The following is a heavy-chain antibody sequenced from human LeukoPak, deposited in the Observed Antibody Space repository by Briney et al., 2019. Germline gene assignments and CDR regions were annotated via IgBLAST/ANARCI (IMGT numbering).Heavy chain of an antibody. CDR3: ARGFDSSWLFVNVYYMDV. D-gene: IGHD6-13*01. J-gene: IGHJ6*03. CDR2: ISDDETYK. V-gene: IGHV3-30-3*01. CDR1: GFTFNSYS. Sequence: GGSLRLSCAASGFTFNSYSMHWVRQAPGKGLEWVTAISDDETYKFYADSVKGRFTISRDNAKNSLFLQMNSLRAEDTAVYYCARGFDSSWLFVNVYYMDVWGKGTTVTISS.